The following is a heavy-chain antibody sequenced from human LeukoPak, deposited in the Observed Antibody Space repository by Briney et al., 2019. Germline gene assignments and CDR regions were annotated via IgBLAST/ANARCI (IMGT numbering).Heavy chain of an antibody. CDR2: MNPNSGNT. CDR1: GYTFTSYD. J-gene: IGHJ6*03. Sequence: ASVKVSCKASGYTFTSYDINWVRQATGQGLEWMGWMNPNSGNTGYAQKSQGRVTMTRNTSISTAYMELSSLRSEDTAVYYCARDWYSSGWYGYYYYYMDVWGKGTTVTVSS. V-gene: IGHV1-8*01. CDR3: ARDWYSSGWYGYYYYYMDV. D-gene: IGHD6-19*01.